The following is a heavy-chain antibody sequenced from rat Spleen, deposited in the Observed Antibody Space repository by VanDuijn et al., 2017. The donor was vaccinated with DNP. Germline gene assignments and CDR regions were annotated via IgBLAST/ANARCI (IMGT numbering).Heavy chain of an antibody. V-gene: IGHV5-22*01. D-gene: IGHD1-4*01. J-gene: IGHJ2*01. CDR3: TRHVLPLRVWDY. CDR1: GFTFSDYY. CDR2: IRFDGGSP. Sequence: EVQVVESGGGLVQPGRSLKLSCAASGFTFSDYYMAWVRQAPTKGLEWVAYIRFDGGSPYYGDSVKGRFTISRDNAKSTLYLQINSLRSEDMATYYCTRHVLPLRVWDYWGQGVMVTVSS.